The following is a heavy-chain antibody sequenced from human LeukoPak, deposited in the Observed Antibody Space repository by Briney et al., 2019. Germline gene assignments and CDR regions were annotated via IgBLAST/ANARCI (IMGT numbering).Heavy chain of an antibody. J-gene: IGHJ4*02. D-gene: IGHD1-26*01. Sequence: PSETLSLTCTVSGGSISSSSYYWGWIRQPPGKGLEWIGSIYYSGSTYYNPSLKSRVTISVGTSKNQFSLKLSSVTAADTAVYYCASVLGARDYWGQGTLVTVSS. V-gene: IGHV4-39*01. CDR3: ASVLGARDY. CDR1: GGSISSSSYY. CDR2: IYYSGST.